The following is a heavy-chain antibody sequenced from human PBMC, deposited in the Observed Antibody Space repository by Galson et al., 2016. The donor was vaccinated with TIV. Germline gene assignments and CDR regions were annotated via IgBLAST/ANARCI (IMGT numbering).Heavy chain of an antibody. J-gene: IGHJ4*02. CDR3: ARGEDYYGSGIYLY. Sequence: SVKVSCKASGGTFRSYAISWVRQAPGQGLEWMGRITAVFGTAHYAQKFHGRVTITADESTSTVYMELSSLRSEDTAVFYCARGEDYYGSGIYLYWGQGTLVIVSS. CDR1: GGTFRSYA. V-gene: IGHV1-69*13. CDR2: ITAVFGTA. D-gene: IGHD3-10*01.